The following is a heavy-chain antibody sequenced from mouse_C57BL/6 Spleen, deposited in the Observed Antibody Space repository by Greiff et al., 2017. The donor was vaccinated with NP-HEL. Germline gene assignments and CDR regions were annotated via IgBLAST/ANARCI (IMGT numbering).Heavy chain of an antibody. V-gene: IGHV1-52*01. CDR1: GYTFTSYW. J-gene: IGHJ4*01. CDR3: ARSGDFYAMDY. Sequence: QVQLQQPGAELVRPGSSVKLSCKASGYTFTSYWMHWVKQRPIQGLDWIGNIDPSDSETHYNQKFKDKATLTVDKSSSTAYMQLSSLTSEDSAVYYCARSGDFYAMDYWGQGTSVTVSS. CDR2: IDPSDSET. D-gene: IGHD2-13*01.